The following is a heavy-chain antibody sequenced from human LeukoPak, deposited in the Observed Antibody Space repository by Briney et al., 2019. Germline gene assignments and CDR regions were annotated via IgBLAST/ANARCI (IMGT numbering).Heavy chain of an antibody. CDR1: GYTFTGYY. Sequence: ASVKVSCKASGYTFTGYYMHWVRQAPGQGLEWMGIINPSGGSTSYAQKFQGRVTMTRDTSTSTVYMELSSLRSEDTAVYYCATQITMVRGGTPNDAFDIWGQGTMVTVSS. D-gene: IGHD3-10*01. CDR3: ATQITMVRGGTPNDAFDI. V-gene: IGHV1-46*01. J-gene: IGHJ3*02. CDR2: INPSGGST.